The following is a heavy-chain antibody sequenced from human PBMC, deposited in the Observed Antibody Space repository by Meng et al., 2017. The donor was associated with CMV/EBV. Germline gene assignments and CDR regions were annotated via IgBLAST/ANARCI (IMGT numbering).Heavy chain of an antibody. J-gene: IGHJ4*02. V-gene: IGHV3-15*01. CDR3: TTLYYYDSSGLNY. D-gene: IGHD3-22*01. CDR1: GFTFSNAW. CDR2: IKSKTDGGTT. Sequence: GESLKISCAASGFTFSNAWMGWVRQAPGKGLEWVGRIKSKTDGGTTDYAAPVKGRFTISRDDSKNTLYLQMNSLKTEDTAVYYCTTLYYYDSSGLNYWGQGTLVTVSS.